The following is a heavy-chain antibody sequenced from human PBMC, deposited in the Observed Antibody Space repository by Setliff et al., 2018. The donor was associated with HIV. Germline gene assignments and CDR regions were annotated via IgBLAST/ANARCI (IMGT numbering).Heavy chain of an antibody. J-gene: IGHJ5*02. CDR1: GGTVSSYA. D-gene: IGHD3-9*01. CDR3: ARGFEVESSGWFDP. Sequence: GASVKVSCKASGGTVSSYAINWVRQAPGQGLEWMGGIIPIFGPANYAQKFQDRVMITTDESTSTAYMELSSLKSEDTAVYYCARGFEVESSGWFDPWGQGTLVTVSS. CDR2: IIPIFGPA. V-gene: IGHV1-69*05.